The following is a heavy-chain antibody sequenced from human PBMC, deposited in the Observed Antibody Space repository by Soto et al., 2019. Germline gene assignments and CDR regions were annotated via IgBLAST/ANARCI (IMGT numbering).Heavy chain of an antibody. CDR2: INQSGTT. V-gene: IGHV4-34*01. D-gene: IGHD3-10*01. Sequence: SETLSLTCAVNGGSFREYYWSWLRQPPGKGLEWIGEINQSGTTHYNPSLKRRINISIDTSKNQFSLNLTSVTAADTATYYCARDIITVIGGEIYYYFGMDVWGQGTTVTVSS. CDR3: ARDIITVIGGEIYYYFGMDV. CDR1: GGSFREYY. J-gene: IGHJ6*02.